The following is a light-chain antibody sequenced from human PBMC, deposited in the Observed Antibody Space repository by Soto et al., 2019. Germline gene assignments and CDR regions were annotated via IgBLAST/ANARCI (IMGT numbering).Light chain of an antibody. Sequence: DIQMTQSPSSLSASVGDRVTITCQASQDISNYLNWYQQKPGKAPKLLIYDASNLETGVPSRFSGSGSGTDFTFTISSLQLEDIATYYCQQYDNLPFFGQGTKLEIK. CDR3: QQYDNLPF. J-gene: IGKJ2*01. CDR2: DAS. V-gene: IGKV1-33*01. CDR1: QDISNY.